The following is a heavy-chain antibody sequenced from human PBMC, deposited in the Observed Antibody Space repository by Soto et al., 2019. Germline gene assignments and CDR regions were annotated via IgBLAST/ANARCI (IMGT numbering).Heavy chain of an antibody. Sequence: TGGSLRLSCAASGFTFSSYAMSWVCQAPGKGLEWVSAISGSGGSTYYADSVKGRFTISRDNSKNTLYLQMNSLGAEDTAVYYCAKDRSRITMVRGVPYYYGMDVWGQGTTVTVSS. CDR2: ISGSGGST. V-gene: IGHV3-23*01. J-gene: IGHJ6*02. CDR3: AKDRSRITMVRGVPYYYGMDV. D-gene: IGHD3-10*01. CDR1: GFTFSSYA.